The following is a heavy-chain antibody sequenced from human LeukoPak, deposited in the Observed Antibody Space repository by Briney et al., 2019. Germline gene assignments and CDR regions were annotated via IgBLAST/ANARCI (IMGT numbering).Heavy chain of an antibody. Sequence: SVEVFCKASGGTFSSYAISWVRQAPGQGLEWMGRIIPILGVANYAQKFQGRVTITADNSTSTAYMELSSLRSEDTAVYYCARRNWDYYGAGSCYYWFDPWGQGTLVTVSS. CDR3: ARRNWDYYGAGSCYYWFDP. D-gene: IGHD3-10*01. CDR2: IIPILGVA. CDR1: GGTFSSYA. V-gene: IGHV1-69*04. J-gene: IGHJ5*02.